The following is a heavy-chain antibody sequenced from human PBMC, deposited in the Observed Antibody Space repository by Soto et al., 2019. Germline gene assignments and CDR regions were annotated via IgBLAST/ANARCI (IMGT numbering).Heavy chain of an antibody. CDR2: ISSSSSYT. CDR1: GFTFSDYY. J-gene: IGHJ4*02. CDR3: ARGSSSGESDY. V-gene: IGHV3-11*05. D-gene: IGHD6-13*01. Sequence: QVQLVESGGGLVKPGGSLRLSCAASGFTFSDYYMSWIRQAPGKGLEWVSYISSSSSYTNYADSVKGRFTISRDNAKNSLYLQMNSLRAQDTAVYYCARGSSSGESDYWGQGTLVTVSS.